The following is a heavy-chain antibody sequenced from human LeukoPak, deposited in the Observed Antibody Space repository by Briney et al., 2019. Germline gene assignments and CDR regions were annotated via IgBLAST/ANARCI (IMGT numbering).Heavy chain of an antibody. V-gene: IGHV1-8*01. CDR1: GYTFTSYD. J-gene: IGHJ6*03. CDR2: MNPNSGNT. Sequence: ASVKVSCKASGYTFTSYDINWVRQATGQGLEWMGWMNPNSGNTGYAQKFQGRVTMTRNTSISTAYMELSSLRSEDTAVYYCARTATKLNRCSGGSCYFVTALIYYYYYMDVWGKGTTVTISS. D-gene: IGHD2-15*01. CDR3: ARTATKLNRCSGGSCYFVTALIYYYYYMDV.